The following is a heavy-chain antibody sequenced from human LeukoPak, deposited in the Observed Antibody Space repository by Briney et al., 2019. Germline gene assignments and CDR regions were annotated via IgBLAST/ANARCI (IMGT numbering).Heavy chain of an antibody. Sequence: LAGGSLRLSCAASGFTFSSYGMHWVRQAPGKGLEWVAVIWYDGSNKYYADSVKGRFTISRDNSKNTLYLQMNSLRAEDTAVYYCARFLKAIAAAGTMGYWGQGTLVTVSS. D-gene: IGHD6-13*01. CDR3: ARFLKAIAAAGTMGY. CDR1: GFTFSSYG. V-gene: IGHV3-33*01. CDR2: IWYDGSNK. J-gene: IGHJ4*02.